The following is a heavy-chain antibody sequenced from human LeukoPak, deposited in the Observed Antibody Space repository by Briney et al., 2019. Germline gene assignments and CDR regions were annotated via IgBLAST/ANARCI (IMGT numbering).Heavy chain of an antibody. J-gene: IGHJ4*02. CDR1: GGTFSSYA. CDR2: IIPIFGTA. CDR3: ATEQWLARGYFDY. Sequence: ASVKVSCKASGGTFSSYAISWVRLAPGQGLEWMGGIIPIFGTANYAQKFQGRVTITTDESTSTAYMELSSLRSEDTAVYYCATEQWLARGYFDYWGQGTLVTVSS. V-gene: IGHV1-69*05. D-gene: IGHD6-19*01.